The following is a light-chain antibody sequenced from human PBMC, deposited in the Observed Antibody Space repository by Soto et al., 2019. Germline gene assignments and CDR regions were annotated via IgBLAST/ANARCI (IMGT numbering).Light chain of an antibody. CDR1: QRVSSSY. CDR3: QQYGSSPPWT. CDR2: GAS. J-gene: IGKJ1*01. Sequence: NVLTQSPGTLSLSPGERATLSCRARQRVSSSYLAWYQQKPGQAPRLLIYGASSRATGIPDRFSGSGSGTGFTLTISRLEPEDFAVYYCQQYGSSPPWTFGQGTKVEIK. V-gene: IGKV3-20*01.